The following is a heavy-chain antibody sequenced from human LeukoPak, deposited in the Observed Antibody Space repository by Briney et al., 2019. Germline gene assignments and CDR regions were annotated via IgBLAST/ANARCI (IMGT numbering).Heavy chain of an antibody. CDR3: ATFRVGAGSPNWFDP. CDR1: GYTFTSYG. J-gene: IGHJ5*02. CDR2: ISAYNGNT. Sequence: GASVKVSCKASGYTFTSYGISWVRQAPGQGLEWMGWISAYNGNTNYAQKLQGRVTMTTDTSTSTAYMELRSLRSDDTAVYYCATFRVGAGSPNWFDPWGQGTLVTVSS. V-gene: IGHV1-18*01. D-gene: IGHD1-26*01.